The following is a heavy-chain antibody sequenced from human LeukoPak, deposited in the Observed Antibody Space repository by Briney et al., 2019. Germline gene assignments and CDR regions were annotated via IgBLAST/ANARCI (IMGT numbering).Heavy chain of an antibody. J-gene: IGHJ4*02. D-gene: IGHD5-12*01. V-gene: IGHV4-34*01. Sequence: SETLSLTCAVYGGSFSGYYWSWIRQPPGKGLEWIGEIYHSGSTNYNPSLKSRVTISVDKSKNQFSLKLSSVTAADTAVYYCARGSEWLDYWGQGTLVTVSS. CDR1: GGSFSGYY. CDR2: IYHSGST. CDR3: ARGSEWLDY.